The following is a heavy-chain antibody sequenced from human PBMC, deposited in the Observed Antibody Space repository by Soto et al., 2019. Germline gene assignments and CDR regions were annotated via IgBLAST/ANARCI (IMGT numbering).Heavy chain of an antibody. CDR1: GFTFSSYS. CDR2: ISSSSSYI. D-gene: IGHD2-2*01. V-gene: IGHV3-21*01. CDR3: ARGGGCSSTSCYLSYYYYGMDV. J-gene: IGHJ6*02. Sequence: PGGSLRLSCAASGFTFSSYSMNWVRQAPGKGLEWVSSISSSSSYIYYADSVKGRFTISRDNAKNSLYLQMNSLRAEDTAVYYCARGGGCSSTSCYLSYYYYGMDVWGQGTTGTVSS.